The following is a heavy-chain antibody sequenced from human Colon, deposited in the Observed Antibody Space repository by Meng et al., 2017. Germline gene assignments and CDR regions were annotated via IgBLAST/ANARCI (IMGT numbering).Heavy chain of an antibody. Sequence: QVPLQASGPGLVGPSETLSLICSVSGGSVSSAGYQWSWIRQPPGKGLEWIGYASTNYNPSLKSRVTISVDTSKNQFSLRLTSVTAADTAVHYCARDHMGSLDYWGQGILVTVSS. CDR2: AST. CDR3: ARDHMGSLDY. D-gene: IGHD1-26*01. V-gene: IGHV4-61*08. CDR1: GGSVSSAGYQ. J-gene: IGHJ4*02.